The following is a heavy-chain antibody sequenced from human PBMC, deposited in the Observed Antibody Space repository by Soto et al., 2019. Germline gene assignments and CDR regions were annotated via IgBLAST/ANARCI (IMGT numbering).Heavy chain of an antibody. CDR2: ISYDGSNK. V-gene: IGHV3-30-3*01. J-gene: IGHJ6*02. CDR1: GFTFSSYA. CDR3: ARDGSDVAAYYYYGMDV. D-gene: IGHD5-12*01. Sequence: PGGSLRLSCAASGFTFSSYAMHWVRQAPGKGLEWVAVISYDGSNKYYADSVKGRFTISRDNSKNTLYLQMNSLRAEDTAVYYCARDGSDVAAYYYYGMDVWGQGTTVTVSS.